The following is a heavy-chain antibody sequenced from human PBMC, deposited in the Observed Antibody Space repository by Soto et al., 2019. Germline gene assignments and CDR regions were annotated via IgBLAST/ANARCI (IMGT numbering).Heavy chain of an antibody. CDR1: GGTFSSYT. CDR2: IIPILGIA. Sequence: QVQLVQSGAEVKKPGSSVKVSCKASGGTFSSYTISWVRQAPGQGLEWMGRIIPILGIANYAQKFQGRVTITADKSTSTAYMELSSLRSEDTAVYYCARGKDTAMCTRYYFDYWGQGTLVTVSS. CDR3: ARGKDTAMCTRYYFDY. D-gene: IGHD5-18*01. J-gene: IGHJ4*02. V-gene: IGHV1-69*02.